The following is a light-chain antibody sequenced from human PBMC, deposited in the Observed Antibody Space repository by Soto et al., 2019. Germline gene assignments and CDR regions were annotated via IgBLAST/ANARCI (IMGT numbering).Light chain of an antibody. Sequence: EIVLTQSPCTLSLSPGERATLSCRASQSVSNTYVAWYQHKPGQAPSLLIYCASRRATGIPDRLTGSGSGTDFNLTNTGLEPEDFAVYYYQQYGSSPTTFGHGTKVDI. CDR1: QSVSNTY. CDR3: QQYGSSPTT. CDR2: CAS. V-gene: IGKV3-20*01. J-gene: IGKJ3*01.